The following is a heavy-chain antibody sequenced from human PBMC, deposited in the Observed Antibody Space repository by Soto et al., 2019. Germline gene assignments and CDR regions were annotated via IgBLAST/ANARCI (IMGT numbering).Heavy chain of an antibody. V-gene: IGHV1-8*01. CDR1: GYTFTSYD. CDR2: MNPNSGNT. D-gene: IGHD3-10*01. Sequence: QVQLVQSGAEVKKPGASVKVSCKASGYTFTSYDINWVRQATGQGLEWMGWMNPNSGNTGYAQKFQGRVTMTRNTSISTAYMELSSLRSEDTAVYYCARNRLTMVRGVIRTYYYYGMDVWGQGTTVTVSS. CDR3: ARNRLTMVRGVIRTYYYYGMDV. J-gene: IGHJ6*02.